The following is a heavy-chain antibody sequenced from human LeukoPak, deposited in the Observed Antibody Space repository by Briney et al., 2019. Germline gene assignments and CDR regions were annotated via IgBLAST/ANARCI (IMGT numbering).Heavy chain of an antibody. Sequence: GGSLRLSCAASGFTFSSYEMNWVRQAPGKGLEWVSYISSSGSTIYYADSVKGRFTISRGNAKNSLYLQMSSLTAADTAVHYCAKDRSIGTYYTFDHWGQGTLVTVSS. CDR1: GFTFSSYE. CDR2: ISSSGSTI. CDR3: AKDRSIGTYYTFDH. J-gene: IGHJ4*02. V-gene: IGHV3-48*03. D-gene: IGHD1-26*01.